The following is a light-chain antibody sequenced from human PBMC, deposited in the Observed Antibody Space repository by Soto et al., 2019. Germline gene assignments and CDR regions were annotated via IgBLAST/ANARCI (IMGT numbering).Light chain of an antibody. J-gene: IGKJ1*01. CDR3: QHLSGYPRT. CDR1: QGISTY. Sequence: IQLTQSPSSLSASVGDRVTITCRASQGISTYLAWYQQKPGKAPNLLIYPASTLQSGVPLRFSGSGSGTDFTLTISSRQPEDFATYFCQHLSGYPRTFGQGTKVDI. V-gene: IGKV1-9*01. CDR2: PAS.